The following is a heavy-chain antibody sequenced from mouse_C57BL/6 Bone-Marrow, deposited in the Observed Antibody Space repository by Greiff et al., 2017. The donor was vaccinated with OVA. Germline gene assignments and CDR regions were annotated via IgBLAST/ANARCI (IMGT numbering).Heavy chain of an antibody. CDR2: IHPNSGST. Sequence: VQGVESGAELVKPGASVKLSCKASGYTFTSYWMHWVKQRPGQGLEWIGMIHPNSGSTNYHETFKSQATLTVDKSSSTDYMQLSSLTSEDSADYYSARSGPFIATVVDLDYWGQGTTLTVSS. V-gene: IGHV1-64*01. CDR1: GYTFTSYW. D-gene: IGHD1-1*01. CDR3: ARSGPFIATVVDLDY. J-gene: IGHJ2*01.